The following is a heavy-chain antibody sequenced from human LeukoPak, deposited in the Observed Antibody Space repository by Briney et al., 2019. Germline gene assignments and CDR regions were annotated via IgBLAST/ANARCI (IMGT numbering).Heavy chain of an antibody. CDR3: ARGFVYGMDV. Sequence: GGSLRLSCVASGFTFGKYWMSWVRQAPGKGLEWVANIKLDGSEKNYVDSVKGRFTISRDNTKNSLYPQMNSLRAEDTAVYYCARGFVYGMDVWGQGTTVTVSS. V-gene: IGHV3-7*01. CDR1: GFTFGKYW. CDR2: IKLDGSEK. J-gene: IGHJ6*02.